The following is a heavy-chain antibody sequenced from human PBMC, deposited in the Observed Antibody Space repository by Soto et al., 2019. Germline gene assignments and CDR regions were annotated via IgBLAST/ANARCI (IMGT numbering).Heavy chain of an antibody. V-gene: IGHV3-11*06. Sequence: QVQLVESGGGLVKPGGSLRLSCAASGFIFSDYYMSWIRQAPGKGLEWVSYITSGSRYTNYADSVKGRFTISRDNAKNSLYLQMNSLRAEDTAVYYCARSGGGLGYCTDGVCEPSDYWGQGALVTVSS. D-gene: IGHD2-8*01. CDR2: ITSGSRYT. CDR1: GFIFSDYY. CDR3: ARSGGGLGYCTDGVCEPSDY. J-gene: IGHJ4*02.